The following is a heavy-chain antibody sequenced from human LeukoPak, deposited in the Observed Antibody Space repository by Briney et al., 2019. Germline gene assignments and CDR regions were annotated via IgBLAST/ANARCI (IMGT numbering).Heavy chain of an antibody. Sequence: GGSLRLSCAASGFIYNTAWMSWVRQAPGKGLEWIGRIKTKTDGGTTDYAAPVKGRFTISRDDSKKTLFLQMNSLKIEDTAVYYCTTGLGGDCCYNWGQGTLVTVSS. CDR3: TTGLGGDCCYN. V-gene: IGHV3-15*01. CDR1: GFIYNTAW. J-gene: IGHJ4*02. D-gene: IGHD2-21*02. CDR2: IKTKTDGGTT.